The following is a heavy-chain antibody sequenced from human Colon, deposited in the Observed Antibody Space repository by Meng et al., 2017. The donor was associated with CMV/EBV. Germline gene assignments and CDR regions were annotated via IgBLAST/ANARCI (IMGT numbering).Heavy chain of an antibody. CDR1: GGSLSGHY. D-gene: IGHD6-19*01. Sequence: TCAVYGGSLSGHYWSWIRQPPGKGLERIGEINHSGSTKYNPSLKSRVTMSVDTSKNQFSLNLSSVTAADTALYYCATNSSGWYAYFDPWGQGALVTVSS. CDR3: ATNSSGWYAYFDP. V-gene: IGHV4-34*01. J-gene: IGHJ5*02. CDR2: INHSGST.